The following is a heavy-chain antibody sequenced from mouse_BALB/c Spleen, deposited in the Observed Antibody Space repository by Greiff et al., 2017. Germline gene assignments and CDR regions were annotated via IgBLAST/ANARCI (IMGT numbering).Heavy chain of an antibody. CDR2: IYPGSGST. CDR3: ARHGPYFDY. CDR1: GYNFTSYW. V-gene: IGHV1-55*01. Sequence: VKLQESGAELVKPGTSVKLSCKASGYNFTSYWINWVKLRPGQGLEWIGDIYPGSGSTNYNEKFKSKATLTVDTSSSTAYMQLSSLASEDSAVYYCARHGPYFDYWGQGTTLTVSS. J-gene: IGHJ2*01. D-gene: IGHD3-1*01.